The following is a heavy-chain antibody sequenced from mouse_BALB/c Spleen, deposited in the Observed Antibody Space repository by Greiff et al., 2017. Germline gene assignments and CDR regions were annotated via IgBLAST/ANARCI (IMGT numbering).Heavy chain of an antibody. V-gene: IGHV3-8*02. CDR3: ACYYGSSYWYFEV. CDR2: ISYSGST. Sequence: EVQLQESGPSLVKPSQTLSLTCSVTGDSITSGYWNWIRKFPGNKLEYMGYISYSGSTYYNPSLKSRISIPRDTSKNQYYLQLNSVTTEDTATYYCACYYGSSYWYFEVGGAGTTVTVSS. D-gene: IGHD1-1*01. J-gene: IGHJ1*01. CDR1: GDSITSGY.